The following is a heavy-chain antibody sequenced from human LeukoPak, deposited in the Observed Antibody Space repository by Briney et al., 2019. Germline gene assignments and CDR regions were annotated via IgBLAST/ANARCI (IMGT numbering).Heavy chain of an antibody. D-gene: IGHD2/OR15-2a*01. CDR2: IKEDGSEQ. CDR3: ARDTSWARDF. Sequence: GGSLRLSCAASGFRFSAYWMFWARQAPGKGLDWVANIKEDGSEQYYADSVKGRFTISRDNAKNSLYLQMNSPRAEDTAVYYCARDTSWARDFWGQGILVTVSS. V-gene: IGHV3-7*01. CDR1: GFRFSAYW. J-gene: IGHJ4*02.